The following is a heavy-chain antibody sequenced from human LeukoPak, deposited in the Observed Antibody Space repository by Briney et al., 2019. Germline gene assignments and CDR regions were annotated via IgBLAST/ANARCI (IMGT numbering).Heavy chain of an antibody. D-gene: IGHD3-22*01. CDR2: INPNSGGT. V-gene: IGHV1-2*02. J-gene: IGHJ4*02. CDR3: ARDSDSSGYYKLFDY. CDR1: GYTFTGYY. Sequence: ASVKVSCKASGYTFTGYYMHWVRQAPGQGLEWMGWINPNSGGTNYAQKFQGRVTMTRDTSISTAYMELSRLRSDDTAVYYCARDSDSSGYYKLFDYWGQGTLVTVSS.